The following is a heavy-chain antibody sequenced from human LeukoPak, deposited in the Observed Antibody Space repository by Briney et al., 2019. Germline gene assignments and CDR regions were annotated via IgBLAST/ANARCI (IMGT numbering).Heavy chain of an antibody. CDR2: IGGSGGST. CDR1: GFTFSSYA. D-gene: IGHD1-26*01. Sequence: GSLRLSCAASGFTFSSYAMSWVRQAPGKGLEWVSVIGGSGGSTYYADSVKGRFTISRDNSKNTLYLQMNSLRAEDTAVYYCAKGARYSGSYATFDYWGQGTLVTVSS. CDR3: AKGARYSGSYATFDY. J-gene: IGHJ4*02. V-gene: IGHV3-23*01.